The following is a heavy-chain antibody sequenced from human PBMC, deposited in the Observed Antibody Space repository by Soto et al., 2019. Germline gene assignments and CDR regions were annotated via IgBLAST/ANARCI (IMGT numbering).Heavy chain of an antibody. V-gene: IGHV3-23*01. CDR1: GFMFSNYA. CDR3: AKDLSLWFGGPTYYYAMDV. CDR2: ITGSGGRT. D-gene: IGHD3-10*01. J-gene: IGHJ6*02. Sequence: EVPLLESGGGLVQPGGSLRLSFAASGFMFSNYAMSWVRQAPGKGLEGVASITGSGGRTPYIDSVKGRFTFSRDNSMNTPSMQMNSQREEATAVYFCAKDLSLWFGGPTYYYAMDVWGQGTTVTVSS.